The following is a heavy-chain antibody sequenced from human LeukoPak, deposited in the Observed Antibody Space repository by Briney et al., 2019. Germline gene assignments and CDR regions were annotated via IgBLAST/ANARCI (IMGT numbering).Heavy chain of an antibody. CDR1: GGSISSSSYY. D-gene: IGHD3-10*01. J-gene: IGHJ4*02. V-gene: IGHV4-61*01. CDR2: IYYSGST. CDR3: AREAPMVRGVIDY. Sequence: SETLSLTCTVSGGSISSSSYYWGWIRQPPGKGLEWIGYIYYSGSTNYNPSLKSRVTISVDTSKNQFSLKLSSVTAADTAVYYCAREAPMVRGVIDYWGQGTLVTVSS.